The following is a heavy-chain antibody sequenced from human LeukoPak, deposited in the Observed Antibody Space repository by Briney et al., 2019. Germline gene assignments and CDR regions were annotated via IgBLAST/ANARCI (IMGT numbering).Heavy chain of an antibody. CDR1: GFTFDDYA. V-gene: IGHV3-9*01. Sequence: PGGSLRLSCAASGFTFDDYAMHWVRQAPGKGLEWVSGISWNSGSIGYADSVKGRFTISRDNAKNSLYLQMNSLRAEDTAVYYCARDLYDYWGQGTLVTVSS. CDR2: ISWNSGSI. J-gene: IGHJ4*02. CDR3: ARDLYDY.